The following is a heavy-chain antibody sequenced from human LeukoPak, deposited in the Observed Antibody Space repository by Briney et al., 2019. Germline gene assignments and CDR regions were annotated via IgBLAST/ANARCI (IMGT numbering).Heavy chain of an antibody. CDR2: IYPRDSRT. V-gene: IGHV5-51*01. Sequence: PGESLKMSCKGSGYSFSSYWIAWVRQMPGKGLEWMGVIYPRDSRTTYSPSFQDQVTISADKSISTAYLQWTSLKASDTAMYYCARHLSDITSSPNYWGPGTLVTVSS. J-gene: IGHJ4*02. D-gene: IGHD2-2*01. CDR3: ARHLSDITSSPNY. CDR1: GYSFSSYW.